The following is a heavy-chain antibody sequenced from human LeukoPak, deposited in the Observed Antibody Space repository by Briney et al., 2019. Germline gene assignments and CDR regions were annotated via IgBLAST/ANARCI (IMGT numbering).Heavy chain of an antibody. D-gene: IGHD6-13*01. J-gene: IGHJ5*02. V-gene: IGHV3-30*18. Sequence: PGGSLRLSCAASGFTFSSYGMHWVRQAPGKGLEWGAVISYDGSNKYYADSVKGRFTISRDNSKNTLYLQMNSLRAEDTAVYYCAKDRREGYFAYHWFDPWGQGTLVTVSS. CDR2: ISYDGSNK. CDR1: GFTFSSYG. CDR3: AKDRREGYFAYHWFDP.